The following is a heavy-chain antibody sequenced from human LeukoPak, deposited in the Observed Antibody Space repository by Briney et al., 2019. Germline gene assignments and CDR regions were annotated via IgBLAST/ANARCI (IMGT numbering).Heavy chain of an antibody. V-gene: IGHV3-53*01. CDR2: IYSGGST. Sequence: GGSLRLSCAASGFTVSSNYMSWVRQAPGKGLEWVSVIYSGGSTYYADSVKGRFTISRDNSKNTLYLQMNSLRAEDTAVYYCAKDGETVTTSWFDPWGQGTLVTVSS. J-gene: IGHJ5*02. D-gene: IGHD4-17*01. CDR1: GFTVSSNY. CDR3: AKDGETVTTSWFDP.